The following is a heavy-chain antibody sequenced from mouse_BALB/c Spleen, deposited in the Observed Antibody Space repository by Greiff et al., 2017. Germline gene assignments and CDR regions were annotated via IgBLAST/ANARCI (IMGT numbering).Heavy chain of an antibody. CDR3: ARSPNRHYYGSSYPDY. J-gene: IGHJ2*01. Sequence: EVKVEESGPSLVKPSQTLSLTCSVTGDSITSGYWNWIRKFPGNKLEYMGYISYSGSTYYNPSLKSRISITRDTSKNQYYLQLNSVTTEDTATYYCARSPNRHYYGSSYPDYWGQGTTLTVSS. CDR1: GDSITSGY. V-gene: IGHV3-8*02. D-gene: IGHD1-1*01. CDR2: ISYSGST.